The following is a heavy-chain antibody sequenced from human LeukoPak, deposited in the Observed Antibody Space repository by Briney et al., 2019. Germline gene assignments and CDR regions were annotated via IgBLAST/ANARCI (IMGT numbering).Heavy chain of an antibody. J-gene: IGHJ4*02. CDR2: ISNDGSKK. CDR3: ASAVEMAAMSRDY. Sequence: GGSLRLSCAASGFTFSSYGMHWVRQAPGKGLEWVAVISNDGSKKYYVDSVKGRFTISRDNSKNTLYLQMNSLRADDTAVYYCASAVEMAAMSRDYWGQGTLVTVSS. CDR1: GFTFSSYG. D-gene: IGHD5-24*01. V-gene: IGHV3-30*03.